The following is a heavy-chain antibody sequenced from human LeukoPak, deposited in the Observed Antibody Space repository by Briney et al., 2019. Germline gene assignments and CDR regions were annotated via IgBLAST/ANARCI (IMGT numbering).Heavy chain of an antibody. CDR3: TTDLYYYYDSSGSPY. CDR2: IKSKTDGGTT. J-gene: IGHJ4*02. CDR1: GFTFSNAW. Sequence: PGGSLRLSCAASGFTFSNAWMSWVRQAPGKGLEWLGRIKSKTDGGTTDYAAPVKGRFTISRDDSKNTLYLQMNSLKTEDTAVYYCTTDLYYYYDSSGSPYWGQGTLVTVSS. V-gene: IGHV3-15*01. D-gene: IGHD3-22*01.